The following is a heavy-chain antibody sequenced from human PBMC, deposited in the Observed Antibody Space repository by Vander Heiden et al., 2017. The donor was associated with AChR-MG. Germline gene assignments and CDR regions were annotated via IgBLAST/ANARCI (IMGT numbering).Heavy chain of an antibody. D-gene: IGHD3-3*01. CDR2: IKQDGSEK. J-gene: IGHJ6*02. CDR1: GFTLRSLW. Sequence: EVQLVESGGGLVQPGGSLRLSCAASGFTLRSLWMSWVRQAPGKGLEWVANIKQDGSEKYYVDSVKGRFTISRDNAKNSLYLQMNSLRAEDTAVYYCATDYDFWSDPYYYGMDVWGQGTTVTVSS. CDR3: ATDYDFWSDPYYYGMDV. V-gene: IGHV3-7*01.